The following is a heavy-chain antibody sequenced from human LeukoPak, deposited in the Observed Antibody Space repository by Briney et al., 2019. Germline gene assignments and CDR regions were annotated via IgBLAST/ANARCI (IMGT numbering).Heavy chain of an antibody. J-gene: IGHJ4*02. CDR1: GFTFSSYA. CDR3: VNEDTAMQRTFDY. CDR2: ISGSGGST. D-gene: IGHD5-18*01. Sequence: GGSLRLSCAASGFTFSSYAMSWVRQAPGKGLEWVSAISGSGGSTYYADSVKGRFTISRDNSKNTLYLQMNSLRAEDTAVYYCVNEDTAMQRTFDYWGQGTLVTVSS. V-gene: IGHV3-23*01.